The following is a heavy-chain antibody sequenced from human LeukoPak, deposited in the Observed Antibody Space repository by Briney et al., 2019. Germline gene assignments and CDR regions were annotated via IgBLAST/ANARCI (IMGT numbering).Heavy chain of an antibody. CDR1: GGSISSYY. D-gene: IGHD3-16*02. CDR3: ARSGYDYVRGSYRYFDY. V-gene: IGHV4-59*01. J-gene: IGHJ4*02. Sequence: SETLSLTCTVSGGSISSYYWSWIRQPPGKGLEWIGYIYYSGSTNYNPSLKSRVTISVDTSKNQFSLKLSSVTAADTAVYYCARSGYDYVRGSYRYFDYWGQGTLVTVSS. CDR2: IYYSGST.